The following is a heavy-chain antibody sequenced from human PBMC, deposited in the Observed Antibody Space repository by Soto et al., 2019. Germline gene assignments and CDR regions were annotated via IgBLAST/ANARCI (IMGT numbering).Heavy chain of an antibody. V-gene: IGHV3-9*01. D-gene: IGHD6-13*01. CDR2: INWNSGSI. Sequence: GGSLRLSCAASGFTFDDYAMHWVRQVPGKGLEWVSGINWNSGSIGYGGSVKGRFAISRDNAKNSLHLQMNSLSAEDTAFYYCVKDESINWYSGHFRHWGQGTLVTVSS. CDR1: GFTFDDYA. CDR3: VKDESINWYSGHFRH. J-gene: IGHJ1*01.